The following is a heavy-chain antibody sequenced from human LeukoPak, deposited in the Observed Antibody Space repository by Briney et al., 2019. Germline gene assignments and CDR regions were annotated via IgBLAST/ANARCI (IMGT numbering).Heavy chain of an antibody. D-gene: IGHD3-3*02. CDR3: ARHLRLLAIYYFDY. CDR2: ISHSGDT. V-gene: IGHV4-34*01. CDR1: SGSFSGYY. J-gene: IGHJ4*02. Sequence: SETLSLTCAVYSGSFSGYYWSWIRQSPGKGLEWVGEISHSGDTNYNPSLDSRITMSVDTSKNQFSLKLHFVTAADTALYYCARHLRLLAIYYFDYWGQGTLVTVSS.